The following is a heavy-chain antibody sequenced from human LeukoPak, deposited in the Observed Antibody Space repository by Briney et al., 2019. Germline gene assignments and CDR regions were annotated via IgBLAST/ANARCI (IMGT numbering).Heavy chain of an antibody. J-gene: IGHJ5*02. D-gene: IGHD1-26*01. CDR1: GYTFTGFY. CDR2: INPNSGGT. CDR3: ARGRWELPPYNWFDP. Sequence: ASLKVSCKASGYTFTGFYMHWVRQAPGQGLEWMGWINPNSGGTNYTQKLQGRVTMTRDTSISTAYMELSRLRSDDTAVYYCARGRWELPPYNWFDPWGQGTLVTVSS. V-gene: IGHV1-2*02.